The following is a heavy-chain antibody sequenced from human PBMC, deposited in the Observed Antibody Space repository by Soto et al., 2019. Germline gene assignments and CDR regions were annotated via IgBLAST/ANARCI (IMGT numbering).Heavy chain of an antibody. J-gene: IGHJ4*02. CDR2: IYYSGST. V-gene: IGHV4-59*01. CDR1: GGSISSYY. CDR3: ARGPDLQNYDFWSGLDYFDY. D-gene: IGHD3-3*01. Sequence: SETLSLTCTVSGGSISSYYWSWIRQPPGKGLEWIGYIYYSGSTNYNPSLKSRVTISVDTSKNQFSLKLSSVAAADTAVYYCARGPDLQNYDFWSGLDYFDYWGQGTLVTVSS.